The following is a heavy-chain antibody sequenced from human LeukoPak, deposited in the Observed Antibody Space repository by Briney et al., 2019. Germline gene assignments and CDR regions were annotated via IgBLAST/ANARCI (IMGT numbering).Heavy chain of an antibody. CDR3: ARPQNSGAIMSFLIDS. Sequence: GGSLRLSCAASGFTFSSFGMHWVRQSPGKGLEWVAVISNDGSNQIYGDSVKGRFTISRDNSKNTLYLQMNSLRAEDTAVYYCARPQNSGAIMSFLIDSWGQGTLVTVSS. J-gene: IGHJ4*02. D-gene: IGHD4/OR15-4a*01. CDR2: ISNDGSNQ. V-gene: IGHV3-30*19. CDR1: GFTFSSFG.